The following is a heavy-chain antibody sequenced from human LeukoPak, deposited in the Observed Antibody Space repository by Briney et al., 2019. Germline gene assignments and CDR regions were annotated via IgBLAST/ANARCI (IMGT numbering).Heavy chain of an antibody. CDR1: GFTFSSYS. CDR2: ISSSSSYK. Sequence: GGSLRLSCAASGFTFSSYSMNWVRQAPGRGPEWVSSISSSSSYKYYADSVKGRFTISRDNAKNSLYLQMNSLRAEDTAVYYCARDFRRDCGGVCYPFDYWGQGTLVTVSS. J-gene: IGHJ4*02. D-gene: IGHD2-21*02. CDR3: ARDFRRDCGGVCYPFDY. V-gene: IGHV3-21*01.